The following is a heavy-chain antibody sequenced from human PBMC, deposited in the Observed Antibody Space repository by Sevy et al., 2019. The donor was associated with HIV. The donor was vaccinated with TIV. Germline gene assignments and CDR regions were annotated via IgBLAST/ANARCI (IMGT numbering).Heavy chain of an antibody. Sequence: ASVKVSCKVSGYTLNELSMHWVRQAPGKGLEWMGRFDPEDGETIYAQKFQGRVTMTEDTSTDTAYMELSSLRSEDTAVYYCATAREYYYESSGYLDYWGQGTLVTVSS. CDR2: FDPEDGET. CDR1: GYTLNELS. CDR3: ATAREYYYESSGYLDY. J-gene: IGHJ4*02. V-gene: IGHV1-24*01. D-gene: IGHD3-22*01.